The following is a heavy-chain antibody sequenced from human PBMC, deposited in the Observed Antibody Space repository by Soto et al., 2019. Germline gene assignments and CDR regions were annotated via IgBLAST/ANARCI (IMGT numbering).Heavy chain of an antibody. V-gene: IGHV4-28*03. CDR3: ARGGRGLYSSFDY. J-gene: IGHJ4*02. D-gene: IGHD1-26*01. CDR1: GYSISSSNW. CDR2: IYYSGTT. Sequence: SETLSLTCAVSGYSISSSNWWGWIRQPPGQGLEWIGYIYYSGTTYYNPSLKSRVTISVDTSKNQFSLKLTSVTAADTAVYYCARGGRGLYSSFDYWGQGTLVTVSS.